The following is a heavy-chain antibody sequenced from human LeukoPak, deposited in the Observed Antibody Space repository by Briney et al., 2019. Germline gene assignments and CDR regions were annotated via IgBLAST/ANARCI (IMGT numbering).Heavy chain of an antibody. CDR3: ARQLTFGGGDLYFDP. D-gene: IGHD2-21*02. J-gene: IGHJ5*02. CDR1: GYSFTSYW. V-gene: IGHV5-51*01. CDR2: IYPGDSDT. Sequence: GESLKISCKGSGYSFTSYWIGWVRQMPGKRLEWLGIIYPGDSDTRYSPSFQGQVTISADKSISTAYLQWSSLKASDTAMYYCARQLTFGGGDLYFDPWGQGTLVTVSS.